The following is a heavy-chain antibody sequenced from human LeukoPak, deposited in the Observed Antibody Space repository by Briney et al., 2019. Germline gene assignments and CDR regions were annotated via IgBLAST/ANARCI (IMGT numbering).Heavy chain of an antibody. CDR3: ARVTRPGNYWYFDL. V-gene: IGHV3-15*01. D-gene: IGHD1-14*01. CDR2: IKSKIDGGTT. CDR1: RFTFNNAW. J-gene: IGHJ2*01. Sequence: GGSLRLSCAASRFTFNNAWMSWVRQAPGKGLEWVGRIKSKIDGGTTDYADSVKGRFTISRDNAKNSLYLQMNSLRDEDTAVYYCARVTRPGNYWYFDLWGRGTLVTVSS.